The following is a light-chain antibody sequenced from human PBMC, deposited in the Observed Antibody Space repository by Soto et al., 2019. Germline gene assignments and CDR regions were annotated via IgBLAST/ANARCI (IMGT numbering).Light chain of an antibody. CDR3: CSYAGSRIVV. J-gene: IGLJ2*01. CDR1: SSDVGSYNL. CDR2: GAT. Sequence: QSALTQPASVSGSPGQSITISCTGTSSDVGSYNLVSWYQQHPGKAPKLMIYGATKRPSGVSDRFSGSKSGNTASLTISGLLAEDEADYYCCSYAGSRIVVFGGGTKVTVL. V-gene: IGLV2-23*01.